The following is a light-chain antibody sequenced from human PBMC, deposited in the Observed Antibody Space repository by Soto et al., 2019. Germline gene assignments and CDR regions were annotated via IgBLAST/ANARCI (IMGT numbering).Light chain of an antibody. J-gene: IGKJ1*01. CDR2: DAS. CDR1: QSVSNTY. Sequence: EIVLTQSPGTLSLSPGERATLSCRASQSVSNTYLAWYQQKPGQAPRLLIYDASTRATGIPARFSGSGSGTEFTLTISSLQSEDFAVYYCQQYNNWPQTFGQGTKV. V-gene: IGKV3-15*01. CDR3: QQYNNWPQT.